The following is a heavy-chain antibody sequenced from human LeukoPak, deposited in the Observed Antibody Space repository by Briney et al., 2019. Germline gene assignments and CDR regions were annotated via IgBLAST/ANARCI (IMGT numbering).Heavy chain of an antibody. CDR3: ARDTYYYGSGTYNSSDP. J-gene: IGHJ5*02. D-gene: IGHD3-10*01. CDR1: GCTFSSYA. V-gene: IGHV1-69*05. CDR2: IIPIFGTA. Sequence: SGKVSCKASGCTFSSYAISWVQQAPGQGLEWMGGIIPIFGTANYAQKFQGRVTITTDESTSTAYMELSSLRSEDTAVYYCARDTYYYGSGTYNSSDPCGQGTLVTVSS.